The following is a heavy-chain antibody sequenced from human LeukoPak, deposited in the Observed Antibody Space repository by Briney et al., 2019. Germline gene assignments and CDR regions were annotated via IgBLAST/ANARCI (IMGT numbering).Heavy chain of an antibody. CDR2: MTPSSGSA. CDR3: AREGPLFVLGY. D-gene: IGHD6-6*01. V-gene: IGHV1-8*01. CDR1: GYRFTSYD. J-gene: IGHJ4*02. Sequence: ASVKVSCKTSGYRFTSYDISWARQATGQGLQWMGRMTPSSGSAEYAQRFQGRVTLTRDTASGTAYLELRSLTADDTAIYYCAREGPLFVLGYWGQGTRVAVSS.